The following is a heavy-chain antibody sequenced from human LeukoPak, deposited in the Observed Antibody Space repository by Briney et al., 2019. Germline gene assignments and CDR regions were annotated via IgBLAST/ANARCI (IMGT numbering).Heavy chain of an antibody. D-gene: IGHD6-19*01. CDR1: GFTFSSYA. V-gene: IGHV3-23*01. J-gene: IGHJ4*02. CDR2: ISGSGGST. Sequence: GGSLRLSCAASGFTFSSYAMSWVRQAPGKGLEWVSAISGSGGSTYYADSVKGRFTISRDNSKNTLYLQMNSLRAEDTAVYYCAKRPGIAVAGSAGYWGQGTLVTVSS. CDR3: AKRPGIAVAGSAGY.